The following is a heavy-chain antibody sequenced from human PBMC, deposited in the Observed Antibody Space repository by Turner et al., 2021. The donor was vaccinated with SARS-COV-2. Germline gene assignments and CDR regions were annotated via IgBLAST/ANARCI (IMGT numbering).Heavy chain of an antibody. CDR3: ARDLFQDYGSGSYRLDN. CDR1: GFTFSSYG. D-gene: IGHD3-10*01. V-gene: IGHV3-33*01. J-gene: IGHJ4*02. Sequence: VQLVESGGGAVQPGMSLRHSCAASGFTFSSYGMHGVRQAPGKGLEWVAVIWYDGSNKYYADSVKGRFTSSRDNSKNTLYLQMNSLRAEDTAVYYCARDLFQDYGSGSYRLDNWGQGTLVTVSS. CDR2: IWYDGSNK.